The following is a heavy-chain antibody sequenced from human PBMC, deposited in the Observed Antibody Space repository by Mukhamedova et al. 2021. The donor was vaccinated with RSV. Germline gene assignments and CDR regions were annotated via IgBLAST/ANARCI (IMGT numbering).Heavy chain of an antibody. CDR3: AKGPEYDFWSGYSNFAY. V-gene: IGHV3-23*01. D-gene: IGHD3-3*01. J-gene: IGHJ4*02. Sequence: VKGRFTISRDNSKNTLYLQMNSLRAEDTAVYYCAKGPEYDFWSGYSNFAYWGQGTLVTVSS.